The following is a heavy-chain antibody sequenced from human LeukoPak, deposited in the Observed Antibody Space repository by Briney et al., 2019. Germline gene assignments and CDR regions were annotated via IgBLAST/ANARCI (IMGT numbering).Heavy chain of an antibody. CDR3: ARGAKSTGYSSGWYEGDAFDI. J-gene: IGHJ3*02. Sequence: ASVKVSCKASGYTFTSYGISWVRQAPGQGLEWMGWISAYNGNTNYAQKLQGRVTMTTDTSTSTAYMELRSLRSDDTAVYYCARGAKSTGYSSGWYEGDAFDIWGQGTMVIVSS. CDR2: ISAYNGNT. D-gene: IGHD6-19*01. V-gene: IGHV1-18*01. CDR1: GYTFTSYG.